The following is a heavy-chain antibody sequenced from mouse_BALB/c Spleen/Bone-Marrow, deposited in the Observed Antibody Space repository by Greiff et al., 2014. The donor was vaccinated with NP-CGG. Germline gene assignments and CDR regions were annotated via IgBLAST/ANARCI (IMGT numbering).Heavy chain of an antibody. Sequence: VQLQQSGAELVRPGTSVKMPCKAAGYTFTNYWISWIKQRPGHGLEWIGDIYCGGGYTNYNEKFKGKATLTADTSSNTTYMHLSSLTSEDSAIYYCAREGSYWGQGTLVTVSA. V-gene: IGHV1-63*02. CDR3: AREGSY. J-gene: IGHJ3*01. CDR1: GYTFTNYW. CDR2: IYCGGGYT.